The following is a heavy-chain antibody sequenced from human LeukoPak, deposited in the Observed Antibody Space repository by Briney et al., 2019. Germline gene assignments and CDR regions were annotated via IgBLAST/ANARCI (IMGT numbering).Heavy chain of an antibody. V-gene: IGHV3-21*01. J-gene: IGHJ4*02. CDR3: AAPQQDHDY. CDR1: GLTFISYS. CDR2: ISSSSSYI. Sequence: GGSLRLSFAASGLTFISYSMTWFGQAPGKGLEWVSSISSSSSYIYYADSVKGRFTISRDNAKNSLYLQMNSLRAEDTAVYYCAAPQQDHDYWGQGTLVTVSS. D-gene: IGHD6-13*01.